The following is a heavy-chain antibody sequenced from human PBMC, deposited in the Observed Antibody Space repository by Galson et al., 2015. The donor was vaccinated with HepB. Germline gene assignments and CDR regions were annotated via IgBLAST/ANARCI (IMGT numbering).Heavy chain of an antibody. CDR1: GGTFSSYA. CDR2: IIPIFGTA. D-gene: IGHD3-3*01. J-gene: IGHJ6*02. Sequence: SVKVSCKASGGTFSSYAISWVRQAPGQGLEWMGGIIPIFGTANYAQKFQGRVTITADESTSTAYMELSSLRSEDTAVYYCARDFTITIFGLGWSPLSGMDVWGQGTTVTVSS. CDR3: ARDFTITIFGLGWSPLSGMDV. V-gene: IGHV1-69*13.